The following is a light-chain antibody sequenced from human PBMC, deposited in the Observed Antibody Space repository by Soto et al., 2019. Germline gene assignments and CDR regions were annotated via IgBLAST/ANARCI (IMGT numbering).Light chain of an antibody. V-gene: IGKV1-39*01. CDR1: KSISTY. Sequence: DIRLTQSPYSLSASVGDRVTISCRARKSISTYLMWYQQKPGKPPHLLIYAASSLQNGVPSRFSGSGSWTQFTLTISGLQPEDFATYYCQQSSITPRSFGQGTKMEIK. CDR3: QQSSITPRS. J-gene: IGKJ1*01. CDR2: AAS.